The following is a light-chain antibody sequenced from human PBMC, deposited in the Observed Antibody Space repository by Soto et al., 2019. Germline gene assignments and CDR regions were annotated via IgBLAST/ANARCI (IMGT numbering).Light chain of an antibody. J-gene: IGKJ1*01. Sequence: EIVLTPSPGTLSLSPGERATLSCRASQSVSSSYLAWYQQKPGQAPRLLIYDASNRATGIPDRFSGSGSGTDFTLTISRLEPEDFAVYYCQQYDSSPRTFGQGTKVDIK. CDR2: DAS. CDR3: QQYDSSPRT. CDR1: QSVSSSY. V-gene: IGKV3-20*01.